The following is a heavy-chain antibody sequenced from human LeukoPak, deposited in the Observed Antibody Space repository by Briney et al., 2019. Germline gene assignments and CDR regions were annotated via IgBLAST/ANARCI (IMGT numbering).Heavy chain of an antibody. D-gene: IGHD5-18*01. CDR1: GFTFSSYS. J-gene: IGHJ4*02. CDR2: ISSSSSYI. CDR3: ARDLLDTAYQN. Sequence: GGSLRLSCAASGFTFSSYSMNWVRQAPGKGLEWVSSISSSSSYIYYADSVKGRFTISRDNAKNSLYLQMNSLRAEDTAVYYCARDLLDTAYQNWGQGTLVTVSS. V-gene: IGHV3-21*01.